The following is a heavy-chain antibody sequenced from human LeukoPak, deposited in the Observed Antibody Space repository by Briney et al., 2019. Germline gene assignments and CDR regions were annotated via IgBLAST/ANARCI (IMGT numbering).Heavy chain of an antibody. Sequence: GGSLRLSCAASGFTFSSYWMHWVRQAPGKGLVWVSRINSDGSSTSYADSVKGRFTISRDNAKNTLYLQMNSLRAEDTAVYYCAGEAVGGVNLNYWGQGPLVTVPS. CDR3: AGEAVGGVNLNY. V-gene: IGHV3-74*01. CDR1: GFTFSSYW. J-gene: IGHJ4*02. D-gene: IGHD3-16*01. CDR2: INSDGSST.